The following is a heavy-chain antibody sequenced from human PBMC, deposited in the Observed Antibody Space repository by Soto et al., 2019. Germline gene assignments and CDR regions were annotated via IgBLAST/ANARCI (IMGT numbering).Heavy chain of an antibody. CDR2: TYYSAGT. Sequence: SETLSLTCNVSGGSVSSSSYYWGWLRQAPGKGLEWIVSTYYSAGTYYNPSLKSRITTSMDASKNQFSLTVTSVTAADTAIYYCARHASRGYSSSWYFEDWGQGTPVTVS. CDR1: GGSVSSSSYY. CDR3: ARHASRGYSSSWYFED. V-gene: IGHV4-39*01. D-gene: IGHD6-13*01. J-gene: IGHJ4*02.